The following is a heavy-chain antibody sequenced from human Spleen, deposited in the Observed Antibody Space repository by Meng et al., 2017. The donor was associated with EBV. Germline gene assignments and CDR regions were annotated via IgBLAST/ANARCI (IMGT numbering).Heavy chain of an antibody. V-gene: IGHV4-34*02. J-gene: IGHJ4*02. CDR1: GGSFSGYY. CDR3: ARSYNAYATYFLDY. D-gene: IGHD4/OR15-4a*01. CDR2: INHSGST. Sequence: QVQLPEWGAGLLKPSETLPLTCAVYGGSFSGYYWSWIRQPPGKGLEWIGEINHSGSTNYNPSLKSRVTISVDTSKNQFSLKLSSVTAADTAVYYCARSYNAYATYFLDYWGQGTLVTVSS.